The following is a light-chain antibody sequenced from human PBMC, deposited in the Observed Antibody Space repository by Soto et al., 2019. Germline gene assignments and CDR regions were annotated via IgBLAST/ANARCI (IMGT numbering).Light chain of an antibody. J-gene: IGKJ5*01. Sequence: EIVLTQSPATLSVSPGERVTLSCRASQSISTKLGWYQQRPGQAPRLLIYGASTRATGIPARFSGSGSGTEFTLTIISLQSEDFAVYYCHQYESWRRISFGQGPRREIK. CDR3: HQYESWRRIS. CDR2: GAS. V-gene: IGKV3-15*01. CDR1: QSISTK.